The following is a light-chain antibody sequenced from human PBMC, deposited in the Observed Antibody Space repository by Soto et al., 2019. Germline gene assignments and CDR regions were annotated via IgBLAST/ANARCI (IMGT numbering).Light chain of an antibody. CDR3: QQYNGHTWM. V-gene: IGKV3-20*01. CDR1: QSFTTSQ. CDR2: GAS. Sequence: EIVWTQAAGTLSLAPGERGTIFCRVSQSFTTSQLAWYQQKPGQVPRLLIYGASSRATGIPDRFSGSGSGPEFTLTISSLQPDDFRTYYCQQYNGHTWMFGQGTKVDIK. J-gene: IGKJ1*01.